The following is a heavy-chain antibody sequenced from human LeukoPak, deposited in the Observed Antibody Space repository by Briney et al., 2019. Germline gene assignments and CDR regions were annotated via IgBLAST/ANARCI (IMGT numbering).Heavy chain of an antibody. D-gene: IGHD3-16*01. V-gene: IGHV1-2*02. CDR3: TRDRITEEGGHCNY. J-gene: IGHJ4*02. Sequence: GASVKVSCKASGYIFTDYYLHWVRQAPGRGLEWMAWINPKSGGTKYAQKFEGRVTMTRDTSSSTAYMEVSRLRSDDTAVYYCTRDRITEEGGHCNYWDQGTQVTVSS. CDR1: GYIFTDYY. CDR2: INPKSGGT.